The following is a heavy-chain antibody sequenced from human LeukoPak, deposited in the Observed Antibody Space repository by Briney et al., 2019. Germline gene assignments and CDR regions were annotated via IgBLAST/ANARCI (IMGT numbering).Heavy chain of an antibody. Sequence: ASVKVSCKASGYTFTGYYMHWVRQAPGQGLEWMGWINPNSGGTNYAQKFQGRVTMTRDTSISTAYMELSRPRSDDTAVYYCARNDWNDPWFDPWGQGTLVTVSS. J-gene: IGHJ5*02. D-gene: IGHD1-1*01. V-gene: IGHV1-2*02. CDR3: ARNDWNDPWFDP. CDR1: GYTFTGYY. CDR2: INPNSGGT.